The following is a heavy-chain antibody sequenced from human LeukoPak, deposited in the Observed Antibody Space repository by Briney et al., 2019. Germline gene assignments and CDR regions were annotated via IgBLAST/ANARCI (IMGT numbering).Heavy chain of an antibody. D-gene: IGHD6-13*01. V-gene: IGHV3-7*03. CDR2: IKQDGSEK. Sequence: GGSLRLSCAASGFTLSGYWMSWVRQAPGKGLEWVANIKQDGSEKYYVDSVKGRFTISRDNAKNSLYLQMNSLRAEDTAVYYCARDSHASSWSHGDYWGQGTLVTVSS. CDR3: ARDSHASSWSHGDY. CDR1: GFTLSGYW. J-gene: IGHJ4*02.